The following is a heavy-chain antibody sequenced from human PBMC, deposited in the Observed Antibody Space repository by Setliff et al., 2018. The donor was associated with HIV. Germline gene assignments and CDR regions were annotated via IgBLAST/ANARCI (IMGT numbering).Heavy chain of an antibody. Sequence: GGSLRLSCAASGLTFSDFSMSWIRQAPGKGLEWISYISSSDNTMYYADSVKGRFTISRDNAKNSLFLQLNSLRAEDAAVYYCARDGAYNIFTGLVAFDYWGQGTLVTVSS. CDR3: ARDGAYNIFTGLVAFDY. V-gene: IGHV3-11*04. J-gene: IGHJ4*02. D-gene: IGHD3-9*01. CDR2: ISSSDNTM. CDR1: GLTFSDFS.